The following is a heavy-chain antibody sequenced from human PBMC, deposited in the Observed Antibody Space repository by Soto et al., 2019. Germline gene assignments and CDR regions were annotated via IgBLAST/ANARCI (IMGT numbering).Heavy chain of an antibody. V-gene: IGHV3-23*01. CDR2: ISGSGGST. CDR1: GFTFSSYA. D-gene: IGHD6-13*01. J-gene: IGHJ4*02. Sequence: PGGSLRLSCAASGFTFSSYAMSWVRQAPGKGLEWVSAISGSGGSTYYADSVKGRFTISRDNAKNSLYLQMNSLRAEDTAVYYCARVEVRYSSNWGLGYWGQGTLVTVSS. CDR3: ARVEVRYSSNWGLGY.